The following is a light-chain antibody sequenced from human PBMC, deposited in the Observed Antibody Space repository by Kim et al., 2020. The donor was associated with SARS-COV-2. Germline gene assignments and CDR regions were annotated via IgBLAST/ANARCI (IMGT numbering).Light chain of an antibody. CDR3: ATWDDSLNGPV. J-gene: IGLJ2*01. V-gene: IGLV1-44*01. Sequence: ELTQPPSASGTPGQRVTISCSGSSSNIGSNTVNWYQQLPGTAPKLLIYSNNQRPSGVPDRFSGSKSGTSASLAISGLQSEDEADYYCATWDDSLNGPVFGGGTQLTVL. CDR1: SSNIGSNT. CDR2: SNN.